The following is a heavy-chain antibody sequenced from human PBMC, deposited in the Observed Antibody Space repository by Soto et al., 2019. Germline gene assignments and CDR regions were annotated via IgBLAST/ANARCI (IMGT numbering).Heavy chain of an antibody. Sequence: QVQLVQSWTEVKTPGASVKVSCKASGYTVTDYYIHWVRQAPGQGLEWMGWIDPKNGGTIYAQKFQDRVTMTRDTSISTAYMDLSRLTSDATALYYCARDDYGIYPYWGQGTLVTVSS. D-gene: IGHD1-26*01. CDR2: IDPKNGGT. CDR1: GYTVTDYY. J-gene: IGHJ4*02. CDR3: ARDDYGIYPY. V-gene: IGHV1-2*02.